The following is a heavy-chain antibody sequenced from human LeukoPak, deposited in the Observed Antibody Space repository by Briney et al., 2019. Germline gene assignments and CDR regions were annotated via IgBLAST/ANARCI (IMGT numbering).Heavy chain of an antibody. CDR2: IYYSRGT. Sequence: SETLSLTCIVSGGSITTNYWSWIRQPPGRGLEWIGYIYYSRGTNYNPSLKSRVKISVNTSKNQFSLKLTSVTAADTAVYYCARHELSGLITPETPLDPWGQGTLVTVS. CDR3: ARHELSGLITPETPLDP. D-gene: IGHD3-16*01. CDR1: GGSITTNY. J-gene: IGHJ5*02. V-gene: IGHV4-59*08.